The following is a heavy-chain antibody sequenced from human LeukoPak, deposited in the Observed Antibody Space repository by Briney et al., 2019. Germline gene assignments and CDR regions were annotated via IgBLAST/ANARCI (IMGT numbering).Heavy chain of an antibody. Sequence: ASVKVSCKASGYTFTSYDINWVRQATGQGLEWMGWMNPNSGNTGYAQKFQGRVTMTRNTSISTAYMELSSLRSEDTAVYYCASALEACGQWLCYDYWGQGTLVTVSS. V-gene: IGHV1-8*01. CDR2: MNPNSGNT. CDR1: GYTFTSYD. D-gene: IGHD6-19*01. J-gene: IGHJ4*02. CDR3: ASALEACGQWLCYDY.